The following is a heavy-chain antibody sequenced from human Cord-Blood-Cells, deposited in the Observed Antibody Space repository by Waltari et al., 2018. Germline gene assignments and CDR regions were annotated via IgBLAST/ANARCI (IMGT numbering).Heavy chain of an antibody. CDR3: ARDWGSWYYYYYYMDV. CDR1: GYTVTAYY. CDR2: INPNSGGT. J-gene: IGHJ6*03. V-gene: IGHV1-2*02. D-gene: IGHD6-13*01. Sequence: QVQLVQSGAEVKKPGASVKVSCKDAGYTVTAYYMPWVRQAPGQGIEWMGWINPNSGGTNYAQKFQGRVTMTRDTSISTAYMELSRLRSDDTAVYYCARDWGSWYYYYYYMDVWGKGTTVTVSS.